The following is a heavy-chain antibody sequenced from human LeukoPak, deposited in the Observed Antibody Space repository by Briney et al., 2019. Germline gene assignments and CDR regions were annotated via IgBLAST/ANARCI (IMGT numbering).Heavy chain of an antibody. CDR2: ISGSGGST. J-gene: IGHJ1*01. CDR3: AKDARGYYEVEYFQH. Sequence: GGSPRLSCAASGFTFSSYAMSWVRQAPGKGLEWVSAISGSGGSTYYADSVKGRFTISRDNSKNTLYLQMNSLRAEDTAVYYCAKDARGYYEVEYFQHWGQGTLVTVSS. V-gene: IGHV3-23*01. CDR1: GFTFSSYA. D-gene: IGHD3-22*01.